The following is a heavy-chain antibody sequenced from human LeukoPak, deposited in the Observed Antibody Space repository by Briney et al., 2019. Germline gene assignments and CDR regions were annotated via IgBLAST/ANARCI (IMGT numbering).Heavy chain of an antibody. CDR3: AREAPYGSGSYYNGPFDY. CDR1: GGSFSGYY. D-gene: IGHD3-10*01. J-gene: IGHJ4*02. CDR2: INHSGST. Sequence: SETLSLACAVYGGSFSGYYWSWIRQPPGMGLEWIGEINHSGSTNYNPSLKSRVTISVDTSKNQFSLKLSSVTAADTAVYYCAREAPYGSGSYYNGPFDYWGQGTLVTVSS. V-gene: IGHV4-34*01.